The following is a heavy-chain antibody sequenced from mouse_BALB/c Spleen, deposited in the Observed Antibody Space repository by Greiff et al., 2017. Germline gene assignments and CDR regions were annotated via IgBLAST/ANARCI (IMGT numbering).Heavy chain of an antibody. CDR2: INPGSGGT. Sequence: QVQLQQSGAELVRPGTSVKVSCKASGYAFTNYLIEWVKQRPGQGLEWIGVINPGSGGTNYNEKFKGKATLTADKSSSTAYMQLSSLTSDDSAVYFCARSTMFTGFAYWGQGTLVTVSA. D-gene: IGHD2-2*01. CDR1: GYAFTNYL. CDR3: ARSTMFTGFAY. J-gene: IGHJ3*01. V-gene: IGHV1-54*01.